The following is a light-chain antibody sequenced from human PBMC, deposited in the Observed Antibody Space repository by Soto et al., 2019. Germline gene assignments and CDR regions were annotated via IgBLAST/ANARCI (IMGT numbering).Light chain of an antibody. CDR2: GAS. V-gene: IGKV3-20*01. Sequence: EIVLTQSPGTLSLSPGERATLSCRASQSVSSSYLAWYQQKPGQAPRLLIYGASSRATGIPDRFSGSGSGTDFTLNISRLEPDDFALYYCQQYGSSPPVTFGQGTKVDIK. J-gene: IGKJ1*01. CDR1: QSVSSSY. CDR3: QQYGSSPPVT.